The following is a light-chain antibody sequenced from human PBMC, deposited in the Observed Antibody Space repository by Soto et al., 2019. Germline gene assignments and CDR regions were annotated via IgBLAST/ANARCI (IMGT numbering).Light chain of an antibody. V-gene: IGKV3-11*01. CDR3: QQRSNWPRGA. CDR1: QSVSSY. J-gene: IGKJ5*01. CDR2: DAS. Sequence: EILFAQSPAPPSLSPVERATPSRPASQSVSSYLAWYQQKPGQAPRLPIYDASNRATGIPARFSGSGSGTDFTLTISSLEPEDFAVYYCQQRSNWPRGAFGQGTRLEIK.